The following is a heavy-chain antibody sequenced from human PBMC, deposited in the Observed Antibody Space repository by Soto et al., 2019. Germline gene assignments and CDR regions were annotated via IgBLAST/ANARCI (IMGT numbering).Heavy chain of an antibody. V-gene: IGHV1-69*01. D-gene: IGHD2-15*01. CDR3: ARDGGYCSGGSGYPQHYYYYGMDV. J-gene: IGHJ6*02. Sequence: QVQLVQSGAEVKKPGSSVKVSCKASGGTFSSYAISWVRQAPGQGLEWMGGIIPIFGTANYAQKFQGRVTITADDSTSTAYMELSSLRSEDTAVYYCARDGGYCSGGSGYPQHYYYYGMDVRGQGTTVTVSS. CDR2: IIPIFGTA. CDR1: GGTFSSYA.